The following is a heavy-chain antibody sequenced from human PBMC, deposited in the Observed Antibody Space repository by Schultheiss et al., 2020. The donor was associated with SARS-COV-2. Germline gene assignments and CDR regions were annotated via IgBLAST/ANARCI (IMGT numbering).Heavy chain of an antibody. CDR2: INHSGST. D-gene: IGHD3-22*01. Sequence: SETLSLTCTVSGGSISSYYWSWIRQPPGKGLEWIGEINHSGSTNYNPSLKSRVTISVDTSKNQFSLKLNSVTAADTAVYYCARDSSGHYFLGVFDIWGRGTMVTVSS. CDR3: ARDSSGHYFLGVFDI. J-gene: IGHJ3*02. V-gene: IGHV4-59*12. CDR1: GGSISSYY.